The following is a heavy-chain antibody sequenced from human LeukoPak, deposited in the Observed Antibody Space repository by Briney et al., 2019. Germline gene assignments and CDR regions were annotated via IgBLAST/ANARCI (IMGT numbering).Heavy chain of an antibody. D-gene: IGHD2-15*01. V-gene: IGHV3-64*01. Sequence: QPGGSLRLSCAASGFTFSRFPMHWVRQAPGKGLEYVSAISSDGGATYYANSVKGRFTISRDNSKNTLYLQMGSLRAEDMAVYYCAREVAYYDYWGQGTLVTVS. CDR3: AREVAYYDY. CDR2: ISSDGGAT. J-gene: IGHJ4*02. CDR1: GFTFSRFP.